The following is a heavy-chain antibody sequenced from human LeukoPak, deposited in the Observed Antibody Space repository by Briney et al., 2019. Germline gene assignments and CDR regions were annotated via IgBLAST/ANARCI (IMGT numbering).Heavy chain of an antibody. CDR1: GGSFSGYY. CDR2: INHSGST. D-gene: IGHD1-1*01. V-gene: IGHV4-34*01. J-gene: IGHJ5*02. CDR3: ARGVETGTTSPHWFDP. Sequence: SETLSLTCAVYGGSFSGYYWSWIRQPPGKGLEWIGEINHSGSTNYNPSLKSRVTISVDTSKDQFSLKLSSVTAADTAVYYCARGVETGTTSPHWFDPWGQGTLVTVSS.